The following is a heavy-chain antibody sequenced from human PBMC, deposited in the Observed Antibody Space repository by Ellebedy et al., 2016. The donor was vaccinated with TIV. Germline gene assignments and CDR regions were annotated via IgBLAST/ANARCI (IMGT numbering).Heavy chain of an antibody. J-gene: IGHJ5*02. CDR3: VSQTRQAS. CDR2: IKEDGSTK. Sequence: PGGSLRLSCAVSGFTFSSYWMSWVRQTPGKGLEWVANIKEDGSTKDYVDSVRGRFTISRDNAKNSLYLQMNSLRAEDTAVYYCVSQTRQASWGQGTLVTVSS. V-gene: IGHV3-7*03. CDR1: GFTFSSYW.